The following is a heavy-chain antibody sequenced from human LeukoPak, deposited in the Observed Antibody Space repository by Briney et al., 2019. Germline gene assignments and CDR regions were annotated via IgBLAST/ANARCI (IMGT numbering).Heavy chain of an antibody. CDR1: GCTFSGYY. CDR2: ISSSSSSI. D-gene: IGHD6-13*01. V-gene: IGHV3-21*01. CDR3: ASAGIAAAGTRY. Sequence: ETLRLSCAASGCTFSGYYRNWVRQAPGKGLEWVSSISSSSSSIYYADFVKRRTTFSRDNAKNSLYLQMNSLRAEDTGVYYCASAGIAAAGTRYWGRGTLVTVSS. J-gene: IGHJ4*02.